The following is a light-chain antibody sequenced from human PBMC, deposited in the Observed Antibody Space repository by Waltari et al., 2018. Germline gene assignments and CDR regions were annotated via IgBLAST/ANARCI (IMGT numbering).Light chain of an antibody. CDR3: QQTYSAPWT. Sequence: DIQMTQSPSSLSASVGDRVTITCRTSQHISSYLNWYQQKPGKAPKVLIYGASSLQSGVPSRFSGSGSGTEFTLTVSSLQPEDFATYYCQQTYSAPWTFGQGTKVEIK. J-gene: IGKJ1*01. V-gene: IGKV1-39*01. CDR1: QHISSY. CDR2: GAS.